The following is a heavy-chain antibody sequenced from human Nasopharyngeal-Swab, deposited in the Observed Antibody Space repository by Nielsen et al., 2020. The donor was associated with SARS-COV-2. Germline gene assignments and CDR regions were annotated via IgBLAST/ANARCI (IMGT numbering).Heavy chain of an antibody. V-gene: IGHV3-33*01. J-gene: IGHJ4*02. D-gene: IGHD1-26*01. CDR2: IWYDGTKS. Sequence: GESLKISCAASGFSFTYYGMHWVRQAPGKGLEWVAVIWYDGTKSYYGDSMQGRFTISRDNSNNVVYLQMNSLRAEDTAVYYCVRQWEFQTFDHWGLGTLVTVSS. CDR3: VRQWEFQTFDH. CDR1: GFSFTYYG.